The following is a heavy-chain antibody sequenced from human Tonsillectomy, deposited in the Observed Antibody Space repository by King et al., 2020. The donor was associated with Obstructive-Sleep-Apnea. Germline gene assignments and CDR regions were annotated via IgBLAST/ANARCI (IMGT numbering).Heavy chain of an antibody. CDR2: ISWNSGSI. J-gene: IGHJ3*02. CDR3: AKDIDPVAMEDAFDI. Sequence: VQLVESGGSLVQPGRSLRLSCAASGFTFDDYAMHWVRQAPGKGLEWVSGISWNSGSIGYAVSVKGRFTISRDNAKNSLYLQMNSLRAEDTALYYCAKDIDPVAMEDAFDIWGQGTMVTVSS. D-gene: IGHD6-19*01. CDR1: GFTFDDYA. V-gene: IGHV3-9*01.